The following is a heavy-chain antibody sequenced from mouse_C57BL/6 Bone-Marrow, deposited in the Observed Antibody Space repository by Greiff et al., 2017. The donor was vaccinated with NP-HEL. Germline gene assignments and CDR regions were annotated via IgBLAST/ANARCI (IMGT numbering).Heavy chain of an antibody. D-gene: IGHD3-2*02. J-gene: IGHJ3*01. CDR2: IFPGSGST. Sequence: QVQLQQSGPELVKPGASVKISCKASGYTFTDYYINWVKQRPGQGLEWIGWIFPGSGSTYYNEKFKGKATLTVDKSSSTAYMLLSSLTSEDSAVYFCARRPRQATFAWFAYWGQGTLVTVSA. CDR3: ARRPRQATFAWFAY. V-gene: IGHV1-75*01. CDR1: GYTFTDYY.